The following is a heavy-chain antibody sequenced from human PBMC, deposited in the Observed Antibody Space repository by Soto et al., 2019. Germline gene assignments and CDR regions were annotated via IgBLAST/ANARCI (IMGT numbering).Heavy chain of an antibody. Sequence: QVQLVESGGGVVQPGRSLRLSCAASGFTFSSYGMHWVRQAPGKGLEWVAVISYDGSNKYYADSVKGRFTISRDNSXXTXHLKMNSLRAEDTAVYYCAKDVLRFLEWLAFYGMDVWGQGTTVTVSS. D-gene: IGHD3-3*01. CDR2: ISYDGSNK. CDR1: GFTFSSYG. CDR3: AKDVLRFLEWLAFYGMDV. V-gene: IGHV3-30*18. J-gene: IGHJ6*02.